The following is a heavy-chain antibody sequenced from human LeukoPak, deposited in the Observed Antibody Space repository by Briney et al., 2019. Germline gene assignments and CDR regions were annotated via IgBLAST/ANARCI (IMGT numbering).Heavy chain of an antibody. J-gene: IGHJ4*02. CDR3: AKDHSGSYLPQSHFDY. CDR1: GFTFSSYA. CDR2: ISGSGGST. Sequence: GGSLRLSCAASGFTFSSYAMSWVRQTPGKGLEWVSAISGSGGSTYYADSVKGRFTISRDNSKNTLYLQMNSLRAEDTAVYYCAKDHSGSYLPQSHFDYWGQRTVVTVSS. V-gene: IGHV3-23*01. D-gene: IGHD1-26*01.